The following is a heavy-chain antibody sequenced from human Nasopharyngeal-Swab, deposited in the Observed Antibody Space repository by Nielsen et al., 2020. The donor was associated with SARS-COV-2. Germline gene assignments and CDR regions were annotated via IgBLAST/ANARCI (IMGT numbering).Heavy chain of an antibody. V-gene: IGHV3-7*01. CDR1: GFTFSSYW. J-gene: IGHJ4*02. Sequence: GESLKISCAASGFTFSSYWMSWVRPAPGKGLEWVANIKQDGSEKYYVDSVKGRFTISRDNAKNSLYLQMNSLRAEDTAVYYCARDLTGIAVAGTGYWGQGTLVTVSS. CDR3: ARDLTGIAVAGTGY. D-gene: IGHD6-19*01. CDR2: IKQDGSEK.